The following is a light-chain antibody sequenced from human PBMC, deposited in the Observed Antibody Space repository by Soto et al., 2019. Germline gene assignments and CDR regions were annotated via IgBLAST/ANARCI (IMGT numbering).Light chain of an antibody. CDR3: LQQYNYPWT. Sequence: AIQMTQSPSSLSASVGDRVTITCRASQGIKNVLGWYQHKPGKAPQVLLYSASSLQSRVPSRFSGSSSGTDFTLTLSSLQPEDFATYYFLQQYNYPWTFGQGTKVEVK. CDR2: SAS. V-gene: IGKV1-6*01. J-gene: IGKJ1*01. CDR1: QGIKNV.